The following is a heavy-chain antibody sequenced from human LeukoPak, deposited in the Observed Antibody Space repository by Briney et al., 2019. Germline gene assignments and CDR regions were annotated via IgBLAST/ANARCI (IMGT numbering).Heavy chain of an antibody. CDR1: GFTFTDYI. V-gene: IGHV3-30-3*01. CDR3: AKVFGNDGVY. J-gene: IGHJ4*02. CDR2: ISYDGTIE. Sequence: PGRSLRLSCVASGFTFTDYIMHWVRQAPGKGLEWVTVISYDGTIEYYADSVKGRFTISKDNSKNTLYLQMNSLRAEDTAVYYCAKVFGNDGVYWGQGTLVTVSS. D-gene: IGHD1-1*01.